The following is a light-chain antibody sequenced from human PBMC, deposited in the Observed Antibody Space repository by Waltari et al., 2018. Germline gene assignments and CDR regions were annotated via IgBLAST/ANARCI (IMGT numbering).Light chain of an antibody. V-gene: IGLV2-23*02. CDR3: CSYAGSNSWV. J-gene: IGLJ3*02. Sequence: QSALIQPASVSGSPGQSITISSTGTSSNIGSYNLFSWYQQYPGKAPKVMIYEVYKRPSGVSNRFSGSKSGNTASLTISGLQAEDETDYYCCSYAGSNSWVFGGGTKVTVL. CDR1: SSNIGSYNL. CDR2: EVY.